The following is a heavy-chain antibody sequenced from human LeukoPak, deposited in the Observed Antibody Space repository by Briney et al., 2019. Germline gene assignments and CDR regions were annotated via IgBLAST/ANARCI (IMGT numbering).Heavy chain of an antibody. CDR2: ISGSGGRT. D-gene: IGHD3-10*01. J-gene: IGHJ6*02. V-gene: IGHV3-23*01. CDR3: AKGLWDYYASGIMYYTMDV. CDR1: GFTFSNYV. Sequence: GGSLRLSCAASGFTFSNYVMGWVRQAPGKGLEWVSTISGSGGRTYYADSVKGRFTVSRDNSKNTLYMQMNSLRAEDTAVYYCAKGLWDYYASGIMYYTMDVWGQGTTVTVSS.